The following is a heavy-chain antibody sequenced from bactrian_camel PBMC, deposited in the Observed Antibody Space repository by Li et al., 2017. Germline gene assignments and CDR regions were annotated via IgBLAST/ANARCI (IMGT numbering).Heavy chain of an antibody. CDR1: YTYHIYC. D-gene: IGHD1*01. V-gene: IGHV3S53*01. J-gene: IGHJ4*01. CDR2: IARGGDT. Sequence: HVQLVESGGGSVQAGGSLRLSCAGYTYHIYCMGWFRQTPGKEREGVAAIARGGDTRYADSVKGRFTISRNNGNNTVYLRMNRPTPEDTAVYYCAAELCTYWYGGADRFLKYWGQGTQVTVS. CDR3: AAELCTYWYGGADRFLKY.